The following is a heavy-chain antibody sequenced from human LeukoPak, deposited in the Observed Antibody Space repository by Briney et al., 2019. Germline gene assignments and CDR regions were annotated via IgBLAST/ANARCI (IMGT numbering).Heavy chain of an antibody. Sequence: SETLSLTCTVSGGSISSYYWSWIRQPPGKGLEWIGYIYYSGSTNYNPSLKSRVTISVDTSKNQFSLKLSSVTAADTAVYYCARMVRGWHNYFDYWGQGTLVTVSS. CDR1: GGSISSYY. D-gene: IGHD6-19*01. CDR2: IYYSGST. J-gene: IGHJ4*02. CDR3: ARMVRGWHNYFDY. V-gene: IGHV4-59*01.